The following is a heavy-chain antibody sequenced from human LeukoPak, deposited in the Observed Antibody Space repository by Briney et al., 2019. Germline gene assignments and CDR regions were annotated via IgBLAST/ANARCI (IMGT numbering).Heavy chain of an antibody. Sequence: GGSLRLSCAASGFTFSSYSMNWVRQAPGKGLEWVSSISSSSSYIYYADSVKGRFTISRANAKNSLYLQMNSLRAEDTAVYYCARGDWNDAFDYWGQGTLVTVSS. D-gene: IGHD1-1*01. CDR3: ARGDWNDAFDY. CDR1: GFTFSSYS. J-gene: IGHJ4*02. CDR2: ISSSSSYI. V-gene: IGHV3-21*01.